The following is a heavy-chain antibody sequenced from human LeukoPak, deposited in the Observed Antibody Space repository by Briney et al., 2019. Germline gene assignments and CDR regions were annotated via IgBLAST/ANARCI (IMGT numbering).Heavy chain of an antibody. D-gene: IGHD3-10*01. CDR1: GFTFSNYA. J-gene: IGHJ4*02. Sequence: SLRLSCAASGFTFSNYAMSWVRQAPGKGLEWVSAISGSGGGTYYADSLKGRFTISRDNSKNTLHLQMNSLRAEDTAVYYCAPQGGSGSYPDYWGQGTLVTVSS. V-gene: IGHV3-23*01. CDR3: APQGGSGSYPDY. CDR2: ISGSGGGT.